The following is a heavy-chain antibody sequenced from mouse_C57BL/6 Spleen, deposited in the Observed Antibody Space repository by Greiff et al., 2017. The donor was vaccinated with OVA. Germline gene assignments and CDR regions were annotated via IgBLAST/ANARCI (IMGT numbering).Heavy chain of an antibody. CDR2: IWSGGST. CDR1: GFSLTSYG. Sequence: QVQLQQSGPGLVQPSQSLSITCTVSGFSLTSYGVHWVRQSPGKGLEWLGVIWSGGSTDYNAAFISRLSISKDNSKSQVFFKMNSLQADDTAIYYCARNPPSYYGSSYRYFDVWGTGTTVTVSS. CDR3: ARNPPSYYGSSYRYFDV. D-gene: IGHD1-1*01. J-gene: IGHJ1*03. V-gene: IGHV2-2*01.